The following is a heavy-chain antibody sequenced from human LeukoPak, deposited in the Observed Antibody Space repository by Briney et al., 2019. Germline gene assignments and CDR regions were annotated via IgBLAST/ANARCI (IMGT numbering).Heavy chain of an antibody. V-gene: IGHV1-18*01. D-gene: IGHD3-3*01. Sequence: ASVKVSCKASGYTFTNYGFNWVRQAPGHGLEWMGWISAFNGKRDYAQNLHDRVTLTTDTSTNTAYMELRSLKSDDTAVYYCARSSLTIFGMVNWYFDLWGRGTLVTVSS. CDR3: ARSSLTIFGMVNWYFDL. CDR1: GYTFTNYG. CDR2: ISAFNGKR. J-gene: IGHJ2*01.